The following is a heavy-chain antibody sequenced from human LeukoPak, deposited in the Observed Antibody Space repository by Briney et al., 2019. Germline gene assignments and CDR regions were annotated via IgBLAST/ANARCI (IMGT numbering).Heavy chain of an antibody. J-gene: IGHJ4*02. D-gene: IGHD5-12*01. CDR1: GYTFTSYY. V-gene: IGHV1-46*01. CDR2: INPSGGST. Sequence: ASVKVSCKASGYTFTSYYMHWVRQAPGQGLEWMGIINPSGGSTSYAQKFQGRVTMTRNTSTSTVYMELSSLRSEDTAVYYCASSESGYDPSFDYWGQGTLVTVSS. CDR3: ASSESGYDPSFDY.